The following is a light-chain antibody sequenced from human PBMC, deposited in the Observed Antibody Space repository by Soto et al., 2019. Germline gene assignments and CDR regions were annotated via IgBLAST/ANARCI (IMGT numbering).Light chain of an antibody. Sequence: QSVLTQPPSASGSPGQSVTISCTGTSSDIGAYNYVSWYQQHPGKAPKLMISEVSQRPSGVPDRFSGSKSGNTASLTVSGLQAEDEADYYCSSFAGNFGVFGGGTKLTVL. CDR1: SSDIGAYNY. CDR3: SSFAGNFGV. V-gene: IGLV2-8*01. CDR2: EVS. J-gene: IGLJ3*02.